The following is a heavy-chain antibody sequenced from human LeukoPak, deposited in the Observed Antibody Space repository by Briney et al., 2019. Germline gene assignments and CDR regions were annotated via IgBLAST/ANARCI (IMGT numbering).Heavy chain of an antibody. J-gene: IGHJ4*02. D-gene: IGHD5-18*01. CDR1: GFTFSTYA. CDR2: ISDSGIST. Sequence: GGTLRLSCAASGFTFSTYAMSWVRQAPGKGLEWVSAISDSGISTYYADSVKGRFTISRDNAKNSLYLQMNSLRVEDTAVYYCTRDAGTRLKYSFGYGDYWGQGALVTVSS. CDR3: TRDAGTRLKYSFGYGDY. V-gene: IGHV3-23*01.